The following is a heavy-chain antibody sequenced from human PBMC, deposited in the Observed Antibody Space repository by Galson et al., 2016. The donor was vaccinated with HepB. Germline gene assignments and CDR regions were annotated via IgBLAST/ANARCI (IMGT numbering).Heavy chain of an antibody. J-gene: IGHJ3*02. CDR2: IYHTGST. D-gene: IGHD1-26*01. CDR1: GGSISITTW. CDR3: AKDATLGTTTLGAFDI. V-gene: IGHV4-4*02. Sequence: SETLSLTCGVSGGSISITTWWSWVRQTPGKGLEWIGSIYHTGSTNYNPSLKSRVTISVDKSKNQFSLDLRSVTAADTAVYYCAKDATLGTTTLGAFDIWGQGTLVTVSS.